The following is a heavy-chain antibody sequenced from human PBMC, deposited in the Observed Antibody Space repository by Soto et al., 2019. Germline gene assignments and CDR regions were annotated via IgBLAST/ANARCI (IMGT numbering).Heavy chain of an antibody. V-gene: IGHV1-18*01. D-gene: IGHD3-3*01. CDR2: ISAYNGNT. CDR1: GYTFTSYG. J-gene: IGHJ3*02. Sequence: ASVKVSCKASGYTFTSYGISWVRQAPGQGFEWMGWISAYNGNTNYAQKLQGRVTMTTDTSTSTAYMELRSLRSDDTAVYYCARSSITIFGVVIGAFDIWGQGTMVTVSS. CDR3: ARSSITIFGVVIGAFDI.